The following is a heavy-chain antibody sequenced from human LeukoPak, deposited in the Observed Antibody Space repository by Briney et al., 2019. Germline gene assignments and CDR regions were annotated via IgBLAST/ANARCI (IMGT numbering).Heavy chain of an antibody. CDR2: ISAYNGNT. CDR3: ARSHRTYYYDSSFDY. Sequence: ASVKVSCKASGYTFTSYGISWVRQAPGQGLEWMGWISAYNGNTNYAQKLQGRVTMTTDTSTSTAYMELRSLRSDDTAVYYCARSHRTYYYDSSFDYWGHGTLVTVSS. J-gene: IGHJ4*01. CDR1: GYTFTSYG. D-gene: IGHD3-22*01. V-gene: IGHV1-18*01.